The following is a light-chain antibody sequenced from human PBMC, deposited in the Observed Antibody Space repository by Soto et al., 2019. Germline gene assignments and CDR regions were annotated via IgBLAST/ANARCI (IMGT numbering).Light chain of an antibody. CDR2: QDT. CDR3: QAWDSNTEV. V-gene: IGLV3-1*01. CDR1: KLGNKF. J-gene: IGLJ2*01. Sequence: YELTQPPSVSVSPGQTASITCSGDKLGNKFTFWYQQKPGQSPVLVIYQDTERPSGIPERFSGSNSGNTATLTISGTQAMDEADYYCQAWDSNTEVFGGGTKLTVL.